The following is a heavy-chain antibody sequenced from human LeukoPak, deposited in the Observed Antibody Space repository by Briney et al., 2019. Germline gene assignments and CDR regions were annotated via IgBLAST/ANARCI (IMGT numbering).Heavy chain of an antibody. V-gene: IGHV4-39*01. D-gene: IGHD3-3*01. Sequence: MASETLSLTCTVSGGSISSSSYYWGWIRQPPGKGLEWIGSIYYSGSTYYNPSLKSRVTISVDTSKNQFSLKLSSVTAADTAVYYCARRGTIFGVVIGYYMDVWSKGTTVTVSS. CDR2: IYYSGST. CDR1: GGSISSSSYY. J-gene: IGHJ6*03. CDR3: ARRGTIFGVVIGYYMDV.